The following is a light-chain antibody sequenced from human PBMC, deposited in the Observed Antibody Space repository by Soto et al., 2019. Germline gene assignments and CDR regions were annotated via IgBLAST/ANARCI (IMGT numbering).Light chain of an antibody. CDR2: EVS. CDR1: SSDVGAYTS. CDR3: SSYTSDNRYYV. J-gene: IGLJ1*01. V-gene: IGLV2-14*01. Sequence: QSVLTQPASVPGSPGQFVTISCTGTSSDVGAYTSVSWYQQHPGKAPKLIIYEVSNRPPGISTRFSESKYASTASLTISGLHAEDEAHYYCSSYTSDNRYYVFATGTKV.